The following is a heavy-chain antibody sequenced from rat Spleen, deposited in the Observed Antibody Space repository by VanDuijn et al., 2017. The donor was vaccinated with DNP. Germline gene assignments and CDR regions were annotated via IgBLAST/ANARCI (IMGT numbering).Heavy chain of an antibody. D-gene: IGHD1-11*01. Sequence: EVQLVESGGGLVQPGRSLKLSCATSGFSFSHYNMAWVRQAPKKGLEWVATIRHDGTSIYYRDSVKGRFTISRDNAKSTLYLQMDSLRSEDTATYYCTTFEGRDAWGQGTSVTVSS. CDR2: IRHDGTSI. V-gene: IGHV5-7*01. CDR1: GFSFSHYN. J-gene: IGHJ4*01. CDR3: TTFEGRDA.